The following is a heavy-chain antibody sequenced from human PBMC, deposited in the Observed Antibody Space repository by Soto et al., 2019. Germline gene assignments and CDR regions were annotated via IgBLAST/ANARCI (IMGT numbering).Heavy chain of an antibody. D-gene: IGHD7-27*01. Sequence: GGSLRLSCAASGFTFSDYYMSWIRQAPGKGLEWVSYISSSSSYTNYADSVKGRFTISRDNAKNSLYLQMNSLRAEDTAVYYCARVSGVLYYFDYWGQGTLVTVSS. CDR2: ISSSSSYT. V-gene: IGHV3-11*06. CDR1: GFTFSDYY. CDR3: ARVSGVLYYFDY. J-gene: IGHJ4*02.